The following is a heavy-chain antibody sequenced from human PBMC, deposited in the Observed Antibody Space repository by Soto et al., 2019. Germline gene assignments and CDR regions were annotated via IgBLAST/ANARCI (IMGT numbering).Heavy chain of an antibody. J-gene: IGHJ6*02. V-gene: IGHV1-18*01. CDR3: ARDIEIFGVVIRPSFVDV. Sequence: ASVKVSCKSSVYTFTSYGISWVRQAPGQGLEWMGCVIAYNGNTNYAQKLQGRVTMTTDTSTSTAYMELRSLRYDDTAVYYCARDIEIFGVVIRPSFVDVWGQGTTVTVSS. CDR1: VYTFTSYG. D-gene: IGHD3-3*01. CDR2: VIAYNGNT.